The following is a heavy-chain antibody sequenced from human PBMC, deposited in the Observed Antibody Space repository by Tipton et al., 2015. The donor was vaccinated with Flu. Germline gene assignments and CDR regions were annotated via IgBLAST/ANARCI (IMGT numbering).Heavy chain of an antibody. CDR3: ARLRGGYDFDY. J-gene: IGHJ4*02. CDR1: GFTFSGYW. CDR2: INQDASEI. Sequence: SLRFSCEASGFTFSGYWMSWVRQAPGKGLEWVANINQDASEIDYLDSVKGRFTVSRDNAKNSLYLQINSLRDEDTAVYYCARLRGGYDFDYWGQGTLVTVFS. D-gene: IGHD5-12*01. V-gene: IGHV3-7*01.